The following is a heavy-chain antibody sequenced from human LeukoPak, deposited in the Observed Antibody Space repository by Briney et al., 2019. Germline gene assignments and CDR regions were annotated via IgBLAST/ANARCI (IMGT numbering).Heavy chain of an antibody. V-gene: IGHV3-30*18. Sequence: PGGSLRLSCAASGFTFSSYGMHWVRQAPGKGLEWVAVISYDGSNKYYADSVKGRFTVSRDNSKNTLYLQMNSLRAENTAVYYCAKALWFGEYSFDYWGQGTLVTVSS. J-gene: IGHJ4*02. CDR2: ISYDGSNK. D-gene: IGHD3-10*01. CDR1: GFTFSSYG. CDR3: AKALWFGEYSFDY.